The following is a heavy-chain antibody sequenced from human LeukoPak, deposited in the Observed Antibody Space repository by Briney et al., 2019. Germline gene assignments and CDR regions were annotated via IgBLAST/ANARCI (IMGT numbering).Heavy chain of an antibody. CDR2: INPSGGST. J-gene: IGHJ3*02. D-gene: IGHD3-22*01. CDR3: ARDYYDSSGYSARYAFDI. CDR1: GYTFTGYY. Sequence: ASVKVSCKASGYTFTGYYMHWVRQAPGQGLEWMGIINPSGGSTSYAQKFQGRVTMTRDMSTSTVYMELSSLRSEDTAVYYCARDYYDSSGYSARYAFDIWGQGTMVTVSS. V-gene: IGHV1-46*01.